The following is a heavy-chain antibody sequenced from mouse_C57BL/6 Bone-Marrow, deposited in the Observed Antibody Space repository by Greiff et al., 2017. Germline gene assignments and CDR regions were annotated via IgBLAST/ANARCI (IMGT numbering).Heavy chain of an antibody. CDR2: IYPRDGST. CDR1: GYTFTSYD. Sequence: VQLQQSGPELVKPGASVKLSCKASGYTFTSYDINWVKQRPGQGLEWIGWIYPRDGSTKYNEKFKGKATLTVDTSSSTAYMELHSLTSEDSAVYFCARSNDGYFSWFAYWGQATLVTVSA. V-gene: IGHV1-85*01. J-gene: IGHJ3*01. CDR3: ARSNDGYFSWFAY. D-gene: IGHD2-3*01.